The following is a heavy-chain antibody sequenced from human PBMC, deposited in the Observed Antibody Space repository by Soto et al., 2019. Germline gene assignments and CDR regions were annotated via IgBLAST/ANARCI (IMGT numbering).Heavy chain of an antibody. CDR3: ARSNYYDSSGYLRGYYYYGMDV. V-gene: IGHV3-9*01. J-gene: IGHJ6*02. Sequence: EVQLVESGGGLVQPGRSLRLSCAASGFTFNDYAMHWVRQAPGKGLEWVSGISWNSGYIGYADSVKGRFTISRDNAKNSLYLQMNSLRAEDTAVYYCARSNYYDSSGYLRGYYYYGMDVWGQGTTVTVSS. CDR1: GFTFNDYA. CDR2: ISWNSGYI. D-gene: IGHD3-22*01.